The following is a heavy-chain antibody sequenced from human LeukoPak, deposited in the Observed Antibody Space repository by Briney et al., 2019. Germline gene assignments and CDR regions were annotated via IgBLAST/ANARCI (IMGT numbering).Heavy chain of an antibody. CDR2: ISGSGGST. Sequence: EGSLRLSCAASGFTFSSYAMSWVRQAPGKGLEWVSTISGSGGSTYYADSVKGRFTISRDNSKNTLYLQMNSLRAEDTAVYHCAEKAYSRASPGFDPWGQGTLVTVSS. V-gene: IGHV3-23*01. CDR1: GFTFSSYA. D-gene: IGHD6-13*01. CDR3: AEKAYSRASPGFDP. J-gene: IGHJ5*02.